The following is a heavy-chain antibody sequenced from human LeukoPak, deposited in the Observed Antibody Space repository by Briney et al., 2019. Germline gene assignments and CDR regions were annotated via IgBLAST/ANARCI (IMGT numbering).Heavy chain of an antibody. Sequence: GGSLRLSCVASGFSFSYAWMSWVRQAPGKGLQWVGHIRSETDGATTDYAAAVQGRFTISRDDSKKMLYLEMNSLTTEDTAVYCCTTDLNQRLKWFGNPLDHWGQGTPVTVSS. D-gene: IGHD3-10*01. CDR2: IRSETDGATT. CDR3: TTDLNQRLKWFGNPLDH. CDR1: GFSFSYAW. J-gene: IGHJ4*02. V-gene: IGHV3-15*01.